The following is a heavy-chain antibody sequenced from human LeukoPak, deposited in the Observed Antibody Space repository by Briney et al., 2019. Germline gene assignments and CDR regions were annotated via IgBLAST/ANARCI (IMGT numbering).Heavy chain of an antibody. CDR2: ISGSGGST. CDR1: GFTFSSYA. D-gene: IGHD3-22*01. Sequence: GGSLRLSCAASGFTFSSYAMSWVRQAPGKGLEWVSAISGSGGSTYYADSVKGRFTISRDNSENALYLQMNSLRAEDTAVYYCAKGWEYYDSSGYTFDYWGQGTLVTVSS. V-gene: IGHV3-23*01. J-gene: IGHJ4*02. CDR3: AKGWEYYDSSGYTFDY.